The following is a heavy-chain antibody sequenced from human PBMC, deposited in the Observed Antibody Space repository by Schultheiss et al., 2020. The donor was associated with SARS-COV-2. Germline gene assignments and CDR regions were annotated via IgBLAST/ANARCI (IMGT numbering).Heavy chain of an antibody. V-gene: IGHV4-4*07. Sequence: SETLSLTCTVSGGSISSYYWSWIRQPPGKGLEWIGSIYTSGSTNYNPSLKSRVTMSVDTSKNQFSLKLSSVTAADTAVYYCARVRAGPTRDNWFDPWGQGTLVTVSS. J-gene: IGHJ5*02. D-gene: IGHD6-13*01. CDR1: GGSISSYY. CDR2: IYTSGST. CDR3: ARVRAGPTRDNWFDP.